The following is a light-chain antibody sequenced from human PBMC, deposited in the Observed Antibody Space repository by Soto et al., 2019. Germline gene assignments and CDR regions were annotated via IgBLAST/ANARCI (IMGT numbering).Light chain of an antibody. J-gene: IGLJ3*02. CDR1: SSDLGGLNY. V-gene: IGLV2-14*01. CDR2: KVD. CDR3: SSYTTVPSPQWV. Sequence: QSVLTQPASVSGSPGQSITIPCSGRSSDLGGLNYVSWYQQHPGKVPKLIIYKVDNRPSGISDRFSASKSGNTASLTISGLPAADEAHYYCSSYTTVPSPQWVFAGGTKLTVL.